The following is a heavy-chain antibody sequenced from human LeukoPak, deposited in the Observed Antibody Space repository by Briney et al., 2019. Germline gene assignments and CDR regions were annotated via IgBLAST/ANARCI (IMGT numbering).Heavy chain of an antibody. CDR3: ARDDGGDWNYDY. J-gene: IGHJ4*02. CDR1: GFTFTSYA. D-gene: IGHD1-7*01. Sequence: GGSLRLSCAASGFTFTSYAMHWVRQAPGKGLEWAAVIWYDGSLKYYVDSVKGRFTISRDNSKNTLYLQMNSLRAEDTAVYYCARDDGGDWNYDYWGQGTLVTVSS. V-gene: IGHV3-33*08. CDR2: IWYDGSLK.